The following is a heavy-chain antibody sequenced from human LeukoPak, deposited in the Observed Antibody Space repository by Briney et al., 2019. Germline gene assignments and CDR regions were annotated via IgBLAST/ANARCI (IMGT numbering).Heavy chain of an antibody. J-gene: IGHJ5*02. V-gene: IGHV3-23*01. CDR1: GFTFSSYS. D-gene: IGHD4-17*01. CDR2: INANGDST. Sequence: PGGSLRLSCAASGFTFSSYSMNWVRQAPGQGPEWVSSINANGDSTWYADSVKGRFTIYRDNFKNTLSLQMNSLRAEDTALYHCATNYGDYVNWFDPWGQGTLVIVSS. CDR3: ATNYGDYVNWFDP.